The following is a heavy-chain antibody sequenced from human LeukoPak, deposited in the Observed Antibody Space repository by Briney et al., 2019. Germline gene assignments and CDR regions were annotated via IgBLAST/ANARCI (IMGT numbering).Heavy chain of an antibody. CDR2: IFQSGNT. D-gene: IGHD3-3*01. CDR1: GPSSTSVYY. J-gene: IGHJ4*01. Sequence: PSETLSLTCAVSGPSSTSVYYWAWIRQPPGKGLEWIGSIFQSGNTYYKASLRSSVTLSMDTSNKDFSLRLASVTATNTAIYYCASGNYDEYFDYWGHGTRVIVSS. V-gene: IGHV4-38-2*01. CDR3: ASGNYDEYFDY.